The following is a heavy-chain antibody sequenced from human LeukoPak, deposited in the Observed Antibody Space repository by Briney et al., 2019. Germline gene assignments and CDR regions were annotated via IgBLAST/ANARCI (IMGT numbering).Heavy chain of an antibody. D-gene: IGHD6-13*01. CDR1: GYTFTSYA. Sequence: ASVKVSCKASGYTFTSYAMNWVRQAPGQGLEWMGWINTNSGNPTYVQDFTGRFVFSLDTSVSTAYLQISSLKAEDTAVYYCVRVSLAADGNDAFEIWGQGTMVTVSS. J-gene: IGHJ3*02. CDR3: VRVSLAADGNDAFEI. CDR2: INTNSGNP. V-gene: IGHV7-4-1*02.